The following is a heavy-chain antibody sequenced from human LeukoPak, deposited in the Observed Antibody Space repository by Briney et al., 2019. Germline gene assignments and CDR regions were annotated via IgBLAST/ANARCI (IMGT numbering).Heavy chain of an antibody. V-gene: IGHV3-23*01. CDR2: ISGTGDGT. CDR3: AKGRLQEGTVFRGVITPVDY. J-gene: IGHJ4*02. D-gene: IGHD3-10*01. Sequence: GGSLRLSCAASGFTFSSFAMNWVRRVPGKGLEWVSTISGTGDGTYYADSVKGRFTISRDNSKNTLFLQMSSLSADDTALYYCAKGRLQEGTVFRGVITPVDYWGQGTLVTVTS. CDR1: GFTFSSFA.